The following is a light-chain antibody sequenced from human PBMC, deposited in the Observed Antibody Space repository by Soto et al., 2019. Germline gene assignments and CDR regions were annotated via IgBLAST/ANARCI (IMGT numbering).Light chain of an antibody. V-gene: IGKV3-11*01. CDR2: DAS. CDR3: QQRSKWPPT. CDR1: QSVSSY. J-gene: IGKJ4*01. Sequence: EIVLIQSPATLSLSPGERATLSSRASQSVSSYLAWYQQKPGQAPRLLIYDASNRATGIPARFSGSGSGTDFTLTVSSLEPQDLAVYYCQQRSKWPPTFGGGTKV.